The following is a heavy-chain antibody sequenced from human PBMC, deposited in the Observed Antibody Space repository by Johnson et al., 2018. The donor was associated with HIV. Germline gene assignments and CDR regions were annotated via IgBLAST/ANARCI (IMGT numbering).Heavy chain of an antibody. J-gene: IGHJ3*02. CDR2: ISYDGSNK. V-gene: IGHV3-30*04. Sequence: QVQLVESGGGVVQPGRSLRLSCAASGFTFSSYAMHWVRQAPGKGLEWVAVISYDGSNKYYADSVKGRFTISRDNSENTLYLQMNSLRAEDTAVYYCARDRRITIFGSGRAVQSNDAFDIWGQGTMVTVSS. D-gene: IGHD3-3*01. CDR1: GFTFSSYA. CDR3: ARDRRITIFGSGRAVQSNDAFDI.